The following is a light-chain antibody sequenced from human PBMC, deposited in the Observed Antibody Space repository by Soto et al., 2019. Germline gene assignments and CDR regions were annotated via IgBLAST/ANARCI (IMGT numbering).Light chain of an antibody. CDR1: QNIFTY. J-gene: IGKJ2*01. CDR2: ATS. V-gene: IGKV1-39*01. CDR3: QHSYSSPT. Sequence: DIQVTQSPSSLSASVGDRVTITCRASQNIFTYLNWYQQRPGKAPNLLIYATSNLQSGVPSRFSGSGSGTDFTLTISSLQPEDFPTYYCQHSYSSPTFGQGTKVDIK.